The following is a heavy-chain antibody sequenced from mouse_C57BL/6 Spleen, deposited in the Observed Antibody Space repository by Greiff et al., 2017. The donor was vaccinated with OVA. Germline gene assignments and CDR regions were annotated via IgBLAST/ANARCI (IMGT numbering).Heavy chain of an antibody. Sequence: VQLQQSGAELVRPGASVKLSCTASGFNIKDDYMHWVKQRPEQGLEWIGWIDPENGDTEYASKFQGKATITADTSSNTAYLQLSSLTSADTAVYYCTAYYYGSSSYFDYWGQGTTLTVSS. CDR3: TAYYYGSSSYFDY. CDR1: GFNIKDDY. V-gene: IGHV14-4*01. J-gene: IGHJ2*01. D-gene: IGHD1-1*01. CDR2: IDPENGDT.